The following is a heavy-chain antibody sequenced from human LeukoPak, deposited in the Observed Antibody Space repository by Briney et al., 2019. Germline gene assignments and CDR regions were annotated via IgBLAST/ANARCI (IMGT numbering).Heavy chain of an antibody. J-gene: IGHJ4*02. Sequence: GGSLRLSCAASGLTFSSYSMNWVRQAPGKGLEWVSSISSSSSYIYYADSVKGRFTISRDNAKNSLYLQMNSLRAEDTAVYYCARGLGGSEGLDYWGQGTLVTVSS. CDR1: GLTFSSYS. D-gene: IGHD3-10*01. CDR3: ARGLGGSEGLDY. CDR2: ISSSSSYI. V-gene: IGHV3-21*01.